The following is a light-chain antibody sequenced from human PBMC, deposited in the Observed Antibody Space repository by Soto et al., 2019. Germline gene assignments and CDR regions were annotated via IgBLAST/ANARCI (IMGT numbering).Light chain of an antibody. Sequence: DIVMTQSPDSLAVSLGERATINCKSSQSVLYSSNKKNYLAWYQQKPGQPPKLLIYWASTRESGIPDRFSGSGSGTDFTVTISSLQAEDVAVYYCQQYYTTPPYTFGQGTTLEIK. J-gene: IGKJ2*01. CDR1: QSVLYSSNKKNY. V-gene: IGKV4-1*01. CDR3: QQYYTTPPYT. CDR2: WAS.